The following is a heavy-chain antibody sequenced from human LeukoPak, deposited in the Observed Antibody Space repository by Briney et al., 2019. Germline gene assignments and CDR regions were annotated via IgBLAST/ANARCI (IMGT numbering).Heavy chain of an antibody. Sequence: GRSLRLSCAASGFTFSKHAMHWVRQAPGKGPEWVTQIWSDGSNKYYGDSVKGRFTISRDNSKNMLWLQMNSLKTEDTAVYYCVSLSGSYYSAYNWFDPWGQGTLVTVSS. CDR3: VSLSGSYYSAYNWFDP. V-gene: IGHV3-33*01. D-gene: IGHD1-26*01. CDR1: GFTFSKHA. CDR2: IWSDGSNK. J-gene: IGHJ5*02.